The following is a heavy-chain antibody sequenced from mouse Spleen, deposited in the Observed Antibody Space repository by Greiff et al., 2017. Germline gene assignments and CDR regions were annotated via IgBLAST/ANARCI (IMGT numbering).Heavy chain of an antibody. CDR3: ARQGYDGGAFDY. CDR2: ISSGGSYT. D-gene: IGHD2-14*01. V-gene: IGHV5-9-3*01. CDR1: GFTFSSYA. J-gene: IGHJ2*01. Sequence: EVKLVESGGGLVKPGGSLKLSCAASGFTFSSYAMSWVRQTPEKRLEWVATISSGGSYTYYPDSVKGRFTISRDNAKNTLYLQMSSLRSEDTAMYYCARQGYDGGAFDYWGQGTTLTVSS.